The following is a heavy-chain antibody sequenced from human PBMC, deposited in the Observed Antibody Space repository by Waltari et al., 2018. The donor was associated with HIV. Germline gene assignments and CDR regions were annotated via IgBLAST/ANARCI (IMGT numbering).Heavy chain of an antibody. CDR3: ARGGGDWLSETYYFSGMDV. Sequence: VHLVQSAGEVTKPGASVKVSCKTSGYSFSSYGISWVRQAPGRGLEWMAWIFDLDGKIKVAGKCEGRVRLTTDRLTSTASLEGRSVTSDDTAIYYCARGGGDWLSETYYFSGMDVWGQGTTVLVSS. D-gene: IGHD3-9*01. CDR1: GYSFSSYG. V-gene: IGHV1-18*04. J-gene: IGHJ6*02. CDR2: IFDLDGKI.